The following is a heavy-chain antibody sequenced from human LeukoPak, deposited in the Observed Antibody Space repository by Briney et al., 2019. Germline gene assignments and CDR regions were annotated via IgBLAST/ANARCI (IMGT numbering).Heavy chain of an antibody. V-gene: IGHV4-39*07. CDR3: ARDHYYGSGSFDY. CDR2: IYYSGST. CDR1: GGSISSSSYY. J-gene: IGHJ4*02. D-gene: IGHD3-10*01. Sequence: SETLSLTCTVSGGSISSSSYYWGWIRQPPGKGLEWIGSIYYSGSTYYNPSLKSRVTISVDTSKNQFSLKLSSVTAADTAVYYCARDHYYGSGSFDYWGQGTPVTVSS.